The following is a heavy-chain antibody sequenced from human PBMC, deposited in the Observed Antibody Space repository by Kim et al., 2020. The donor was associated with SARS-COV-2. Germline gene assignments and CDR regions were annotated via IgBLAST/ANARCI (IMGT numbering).Heavy chain of an antibody. CDR1: GGSFSGYY. V-gene: IGHV4-34*01. Sequence: SETLSLTCAVYGGSFSGYYWSWIRQPPGKGLEWIGEINHSGSTNYNPSLKSRVTISVDTPKNQFSLKLSSVTAADTAVYYCARGVCIAAAGNDYYYGMDVWGQGTTVTVSS. CDR2: INHSGST. J-gene: IGHJ6*02. CDR3: ARGVCIAAAGNDYYYGMDV. D-gene: IGHD6-13*01.